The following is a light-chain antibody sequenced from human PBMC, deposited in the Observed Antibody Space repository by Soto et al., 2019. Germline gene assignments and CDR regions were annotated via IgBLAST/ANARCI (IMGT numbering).Light chain of an antibody. CDR3: QQRSNCPLT. V-gene: IGKV3-11*01. CDR2: DAS. J-gene: IGKJ4*01. CDR1: QSVSSY. Sequence: EIVLTQSPATLSLSPGERATLSCRASQSVSSYLAWYQQKPGQSPRLLIYDASNSATGIPATFSGSGSGTDFTLTISSLEPEYFAVYDCQQRSNCPLTFGGGTKVEIK.